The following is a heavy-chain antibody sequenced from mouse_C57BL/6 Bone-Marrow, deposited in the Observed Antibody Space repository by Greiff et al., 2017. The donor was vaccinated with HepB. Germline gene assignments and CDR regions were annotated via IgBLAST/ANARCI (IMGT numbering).Heavy chain of an antibody. V-gene: IGHV1-52*01. Sequence: QVQLQQPGAELVRPGSSVKLSCKASGYTFTSYWMHWVKQRPIQGLEWIGNIDPSDSETHYNQKFKDKATLTVDKSSSTAYMPLSSLTSEDSAVYYCARAGIYDGNRPAWFAYWGQGTLVTVSA. D-gene: IGHD2-1*01. J-gene: IGHJ3*01. CDR1: GYTFTSYW. CDR2: IDPSDSET. CDR3: ARAGIYDGNRPAWFAY.